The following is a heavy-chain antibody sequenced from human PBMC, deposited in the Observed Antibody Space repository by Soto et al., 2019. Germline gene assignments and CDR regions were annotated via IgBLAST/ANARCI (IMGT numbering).Heavy chain of an antibody. CDR3: ARVGGDGDYYYYYYYGMDV. V-gene: IGHV3-48*03. Sequence: EVQLVESGGGLVQPGGSLRLSCAASGFTFSSYEMNWVRQAPGKGLEWVSYISSSGSTIYYADSVKGRFTISRDNAKNSLYLQMNSLRAEDTAVYYCARVGGDGDYYYYYYYGMDVWGQGTTVTVSS. J-gene: IGHJ6*02. CDR2: ISSSGSTI. CDR1: GFTFSSYE. D-gene: IGHD4-17*01.